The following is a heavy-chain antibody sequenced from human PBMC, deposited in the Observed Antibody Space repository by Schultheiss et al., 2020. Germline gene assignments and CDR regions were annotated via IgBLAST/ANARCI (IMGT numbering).Heavy chain of an antibody. CDR1: GGSISSSNW. CDR2: IYHSGST. V-gene: IGHV4-4*02. J-gene: IGHJ6*02. D-gene: IGHD6-19*01. CDR3: ARDLAHSLYSSGWYRTRDYGMDV. Sequence: SETLSLTCAVSGGSISSSNWWSWVRQPPGKGLEWIGEIYHSGSTNYNPSLKSRVTISVDTSKNQFSLKLSSVTAADTAVYYCARDLAHSLYSSGWYRTRDYGMDVWGQGTTVTVYS.